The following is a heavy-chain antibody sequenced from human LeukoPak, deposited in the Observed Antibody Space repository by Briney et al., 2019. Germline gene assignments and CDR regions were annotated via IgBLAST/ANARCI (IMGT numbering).Heavy chain of an antibody. CDR1: GGSISSYY. Sequence: SETLSLTCTVSGGSISSYYWSWIRQPPGKGLEWIGYIYYSGSTNYNPSLKSRVTISVDTSKNQFSLKLSSVTAADTAVYYCARLSRDRSGYWYFDLWGRGTLVTVSS. V-gene: IGHV4-59*08. D-gene: IGHD3-22*01. CDR3: ARLSRDRSGYWYFDL. J-gene: IGHJ2*01. CDR2: IYYSGST.